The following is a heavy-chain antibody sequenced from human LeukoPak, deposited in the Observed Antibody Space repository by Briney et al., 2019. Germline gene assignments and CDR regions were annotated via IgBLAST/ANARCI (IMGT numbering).Heavy chain of an antibody. Sequence: ASVKVSCKASGYTFTSYDINWVRQATGQGLEWMGWMNPNSVNTGYAQKLQARVTMTRNTSISTAYMELSSLRSEDTAVYYCARTGPVPYYDFWSGYYTVDYYYYGMDVWGQGTTVTVSS. D-gene: IGHD3-3*01. CDR3: ARTGPVPYYDFWSGYYTVDYYYYGMDV. CDR1: GYTFTSYD. CDR2: MNPNSVNT. J-gene: IGHJ6*02. V-gene: IGHV1-8*01.